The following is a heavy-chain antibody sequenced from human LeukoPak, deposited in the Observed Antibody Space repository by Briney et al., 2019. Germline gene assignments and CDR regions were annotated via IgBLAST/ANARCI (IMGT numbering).Heavy chain of an antibody. V-gene: IGHV3-74*01. Sequence: GSLRLFCSASGFNFPTFWVIWVRQVSGGGLVYVSHMNHDGTITNYADSVKGRFTMSRDNARNTVFLQMDSLRAEDTAVYYCGRDNYGSIDFWGQGVLVTVSS. CDR2: MNHDGTIT. D-gene: IGHD3-10*01. CDR1: GFNFPTFW. CDR3: GRDNYGSIDF. J-gene: IGHJ4*02.